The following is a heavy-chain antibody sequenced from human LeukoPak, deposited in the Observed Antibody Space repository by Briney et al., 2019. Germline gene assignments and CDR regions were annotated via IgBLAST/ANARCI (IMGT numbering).Heavy chain of an antibody. CDR2: ISHSGSV. CDR1: GGSVSNYY. Sequence: SETLSLTCTVSGGSVSNYYWSWIRQSPGKGLEWIGYISHSGSVNYNPSFKSRVTMSVDTSKNQFSLKLSSVTAADTAVYYCARVKGREGSTVIIDYWGQGTLVTVSS. D-gene: IGHD3-10*01. V-gene: IGHV4-59*02. CDR3: ARVKGREGSTVIIDY. J-gene: IGHJ4*02.